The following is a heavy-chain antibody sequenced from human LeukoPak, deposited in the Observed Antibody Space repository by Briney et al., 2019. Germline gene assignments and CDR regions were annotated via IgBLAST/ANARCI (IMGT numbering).Heavy chain of an antibody. CDR2: IWYDGSNK. CDR1: GFTFSSFA. Sequence: QSGGSLRLSCAASGFTFSSFAMHWVRQSPGKGLEWVAVIWYDGSNKLYADSVKGRFTISRDNSRNTLYLQMNSLSAEDTAVYYCARDRYSSTWSVFEYWGQGALVTVSS. D-gene: IGHD6-6*01. J-gene: IGHJ4*02. CDR3: ARDRYSSTWSVFEY. V-gene: IGHV3-33*01.